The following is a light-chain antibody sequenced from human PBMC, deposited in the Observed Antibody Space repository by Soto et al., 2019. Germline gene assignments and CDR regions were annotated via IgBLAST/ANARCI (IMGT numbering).Light chain of an antibody. CDR2: DVS. CDR3: SSYTSSSTYV. Sequence: QSALTQPPSVSGAPGQGVTISCTGSSSNIGAGYYVPWYQQLPGTAPKLIIYDVSNRPSGVSNRFSGSKSGNTAPLTISGLQAEDEADYYCSSYTSSSTYVFGTGTKVTVL. CDR1: SSNIGAGYY. V-gene: IGLV2-14*01. J-gene: IGLJ1*01.